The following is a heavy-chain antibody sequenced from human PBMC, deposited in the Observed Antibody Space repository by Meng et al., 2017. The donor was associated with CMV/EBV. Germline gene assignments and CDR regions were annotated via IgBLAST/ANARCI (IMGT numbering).Heavy chain of an antibody. V-gene: IGHV1-69*05. J-gene: IGHJ4*02. CDR2: IIPIFGTA. Sequence: SVKVSCKASGGTFSSYAISWVRQAPGQGLEWMGGIIPIFGTANYAQKFQGRVTITRNTSISTAYMELSSLRSEDTAVYYCARGRPRITIFEVVTSIHFDYWGQGTLVTVSS. D-gene: IGHD3-3*01. CDR1: GGTFSSYA. CDR3: ARGRPRITIFEVVTSIHFDY.